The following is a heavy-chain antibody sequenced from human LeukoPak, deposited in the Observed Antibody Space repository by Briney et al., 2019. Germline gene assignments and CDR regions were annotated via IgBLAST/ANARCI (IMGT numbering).Heavy chain of an antibody. Sequence: SETLSLTCAVYGGSFSGYYWSWVRHPPGKGLEWVGEINHSGSTNYNPSLKSRVTISVDTSKNQFSLKLSSVTAADTAVYYCARDFYDWGQGTLVTVSS. CDR3: ARDFYD. J-gene: IGHJ4*02. CDR2: INHSGST. D-gene: IGHD3-3*01. V-gene: IGHV4-34*01. CDR1: GGSFSGYY.